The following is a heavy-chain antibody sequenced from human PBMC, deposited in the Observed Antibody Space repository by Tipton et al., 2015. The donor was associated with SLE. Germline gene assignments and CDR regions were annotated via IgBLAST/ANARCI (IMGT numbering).Heavy chain of an antibody. J-gene: IGHJ4*02. CDR1: GGSISSSSYY. D-gene: IGHD1-26*01. CDR3: ASGELPRGYFDY. Sequence: TLSLTCAVYGGSISSSSYYWGWIRQPPGKGLEWIGSIYYSGSTYYNPSLKSRVTISVDTSKNQFSLKLSSVTAADTAVYYRASGELPRGYFDYWGQGTLVTVSS. CDR2: IYYSGST. V-gene: IGHV4-39*01.